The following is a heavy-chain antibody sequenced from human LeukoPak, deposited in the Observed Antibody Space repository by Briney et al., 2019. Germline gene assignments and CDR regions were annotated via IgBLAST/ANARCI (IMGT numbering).Heavy chain of an antibody. CDR3: AKDRCSNGIGCYYYYMDV. Sequence: GGSLRLSCAASGFTFRSYGMHWVRQAPGKGLEWVAYIQNDGSNEQYADSVKGRFSISRDSSKNILYLQMNSLRAEDTAVYYCAKDRCSNGIGCYYYYMDVWGKGTAVTISS. V-gene: IGHV3-30*02. D-gene: IGHD2-8*01. CDR2: IQNDGSNE. J-gene: IGHJ6*03. CDR1: GFTFRSYG.